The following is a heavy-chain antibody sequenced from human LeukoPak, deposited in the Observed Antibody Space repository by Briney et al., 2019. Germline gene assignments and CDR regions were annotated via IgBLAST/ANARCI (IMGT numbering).Heavy chain of an antibody. V-gene: IGHV3-53*01. J-gene: IGHJ4*02. Sequence: PGGSLRLSCAASGFTVSSNYMSWVRQAPGKGLEWVSVIYSGGSTYYADSVKGRFTISRDNSKNTLYLQMNSLRAEDTAVYYCARGSWLPRAGQYYFDYWGQGTLVTVSS. D-gene: IGHD5-24*01. CDR3: ARGSWLPRAGQYYFDY. CDR2: IYSGGST. CDR1: GFTVSSNY.